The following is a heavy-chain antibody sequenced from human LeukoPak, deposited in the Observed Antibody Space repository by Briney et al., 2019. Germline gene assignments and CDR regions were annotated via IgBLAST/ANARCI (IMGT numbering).Heavy chain of an antibody. CDR2: IWYDGSNK. CDR3: ARPTYSGSYYLFDY. CDR1: GFTFSSYG. J-gene: IGHJ4*02. Sequence: PGGSLRLSCAASGFTFSSYGMHWVRQAPGKGLEWVAVIWYDGSNKYYADSVKGRFTISRDNSKNTLYLQMNSLRAEDTAVYYCARPTYSGSYYLFDYWGQGTLVTVSS. V-gene: IGHV3-33*01. D-gene: IGHD1-26*01.